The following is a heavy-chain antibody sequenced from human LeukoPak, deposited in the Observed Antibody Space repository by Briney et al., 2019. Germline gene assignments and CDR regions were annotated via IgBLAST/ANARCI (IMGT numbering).Heavy chain of an antibody. CDR2: IDWDNDK. V-gene: IGHV2-70*11. D-gene: IGHD3-22*01. CDR1: GFSLSTSGMC. CDR3: ARIIYYDSSGYIFDY. J-gene: IGHJ4*02. Sequence: SGPALVKPTQTLTLTCTFSGFSLSTSGMCVSCVRQPPAKALEGLARIDWDNDKYYNTSLKTRLTISKDTSKNQVVLIMTNMDPVDTATYYCARIIYYDSSGYIFDYWGQGTLVTVSS.